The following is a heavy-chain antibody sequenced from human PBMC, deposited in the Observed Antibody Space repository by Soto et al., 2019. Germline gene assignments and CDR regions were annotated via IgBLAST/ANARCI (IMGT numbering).Heavy chain of an antibody. CDR1: GGSISSYY. J-gene: IGHJ4*02. CDR3: ARDMYYYDSSGYYPVFDY. V-gene: IGHV4-59*12. Sequence: PSETLSLTCTVSGGSISSYYWSWIRQPPGKGLEWIGYIYYSGSTNYNPSLKSRVTISVDTSKNQFSLKLSSVTAADTAVYYCARDMYYYDSSGYYPVFDYWGQGTLVTVSS. CDR2: IYYSGST. D-gene: IGHD3-22*01.